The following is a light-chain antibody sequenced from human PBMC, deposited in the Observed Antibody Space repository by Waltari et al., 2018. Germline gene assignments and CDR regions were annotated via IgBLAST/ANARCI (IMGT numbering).Light chain of an antibody. V-gene: IGKV3-20*01. Sequence: EIVLTQSPGTLSLSPGDRATPSCRASQSISKYLAWYQQKPGQAPRLLIYGATHTANGFPDRFNGSRSGKDFNFTISRLEPEDFAVYYCQHYVSLPATFGQGTKVEIE. CDR1: QSISKY. J-gene: IGKJ1*01. CDR3: QHYVSLPAT. CDR2: GAT.